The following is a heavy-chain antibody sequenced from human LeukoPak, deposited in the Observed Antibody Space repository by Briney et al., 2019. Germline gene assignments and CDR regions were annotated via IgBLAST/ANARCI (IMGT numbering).Heavy chain of an antibody. J-gene: IGHJ4*02. Sequence: SETLSLTCTVSGGSISSYYWSWIRQPPGKGLEWVGYIYYSGSTNYNPSLKSRVTISVDTSKNQFSLKLSSVTAADTAVYYCAREGGYCSSTSCLDLFDYWGQGTLVTVSS. CDR2: IYYSGST. D-gene: IGHD2-2*01. CDR1: GGSISSYY. CDR3: AREGGYCSSTSCLDLFDY. V-gene: IGHV4-59*01.